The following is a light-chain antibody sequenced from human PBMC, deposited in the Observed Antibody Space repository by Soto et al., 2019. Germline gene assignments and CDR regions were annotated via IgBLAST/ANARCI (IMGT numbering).Light chain of an antibody. Sequence: QSAPTEPPSASGSPGQSVTFYCNGTSSDVGGDNYVSWYQQYPGKAPKLVIYEVYKRHSGVPDRFSGSKSGNTASLTVSGLQPEDEADYYCSAYAGSSTWLFGGGTKLTVL. CDR1: SSDVGGDNY. J-gene: IGLJ2*01. CDR3: SAYAGSSTWL. V-gene: IGLV2-8*01. CDR2: EVY.